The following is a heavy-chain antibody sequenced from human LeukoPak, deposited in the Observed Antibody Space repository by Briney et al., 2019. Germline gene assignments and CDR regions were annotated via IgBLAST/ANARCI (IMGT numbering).Heavy chain of an antibody. CDR3: ARDGGYCSSTSCSAYYYYYYMDV. J-gene: IGHJ6*03. Sequence: GRSLRLSCAASGSTFSSYAMHWVRQAPGKGPEWVAVISYDGSNKYYADSVKGRFTISRDNSKKTLYLQMNSLRAEDTAVYYCARDGGYCSSTSCSAYYYYYYMDVWGKGTTVTVSS. CDR2: ISYDGSNK. V-gene: IGHV3-30*01. CDR1: GSTFSSYA. D-gene: IGHD2-2*01.